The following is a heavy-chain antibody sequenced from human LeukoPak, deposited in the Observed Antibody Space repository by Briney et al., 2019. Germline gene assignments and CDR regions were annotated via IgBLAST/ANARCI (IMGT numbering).Heavy chain of an antibody. Sequence: SETLSLTCAVSGASVSGSGYYLGWIRQPPGKGLEWIGYAADSGSTNYNPSLKSRVTISVDSSTNHFSLRLTSVTAADTAIYYCAAMTTVTMYSYFFDSWGQGTLLTVSS. J-gene: IGHJ4*02. D-gene: IGHD4-17*01. V-gene: IGHV4-61*03. CDR3: AAMTTVTMYSYFFDS. CDR2: AADSGST. CDR1: GASVSGSGYY.